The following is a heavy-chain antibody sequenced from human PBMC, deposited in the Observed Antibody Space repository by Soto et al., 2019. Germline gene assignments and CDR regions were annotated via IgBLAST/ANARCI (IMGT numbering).Heavy chain of an antibody. V-gene: IGHV3-30*18. D-gene: IGHD3-3*01. CDR2: ISYDGSNK. Sequence: LRLSCAASGFTFSSYGMHWVRQAPGKGLEWVAVISYDGSNKYYADSVKGRFTISRDNSKNTLYLQMNSLRAEDTAVYYCAKDVVTIFGLNWFDPWGQGTLVTVSS. CDR1: GFTFSSYG. J-gene: IGHJ5*02. CDR3: AKDVVTIFGLNWFDP.